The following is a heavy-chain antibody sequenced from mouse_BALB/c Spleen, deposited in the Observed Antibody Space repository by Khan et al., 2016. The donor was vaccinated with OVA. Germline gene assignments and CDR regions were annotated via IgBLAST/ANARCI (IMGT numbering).Heavy chain of an antibody. J-gene: IGHJ2*01. V-gene: IGHV3-2*02. CDR1: GYSITSGYA. Sequence: EVQLQESGPGLVKPSQSLSLTCTVTGYSITSGYAWNWIRQFPGNKLEWMGYISYSGVTSYTPSLKSRISITRDTSKNKFFLQLNSVTTEDTATSYCARGNYYGYYFDYWGQGTTLTVSS. D-gene: IGHD1-1*01. CDR3: ARGNYYGYYFDY. CDR2: ISYSGVT.